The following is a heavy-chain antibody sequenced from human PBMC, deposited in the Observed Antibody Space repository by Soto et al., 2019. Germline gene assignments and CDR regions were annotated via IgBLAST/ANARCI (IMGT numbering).Heavy chain of an antibody. CDR1: GGSISSSSYY. CDR3: ARDIRPYNWNDDYYYYYGMDV. V-gene: IGHV4-39*07. J-gene: IGHJ6*02. D-gene: IGHD1-20*01. CDR2: IYYSGST. Sequence: SETLSLTCTVSGGSISSSSYYWGWIRQPPGKGLEWIGSIYYSGSTYYNPSLKSRVTTSVDTSKNQFSLKLSSVTAADTAVYYCARDIRPYNWNDDYYYYYGMDVWGQGTTVTVSS.